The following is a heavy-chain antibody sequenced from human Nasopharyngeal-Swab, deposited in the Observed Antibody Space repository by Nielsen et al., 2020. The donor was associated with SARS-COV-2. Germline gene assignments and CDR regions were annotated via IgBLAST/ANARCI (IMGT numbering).Heavy chain of an antibody. CDR3: ARGNDFRSGYHPHYYDY. Sequence: GESLKISCAASGFTFSSYGMHWVRQAPGKGLEWVALIWYDGSNKYYADSVKGRFTISRDNSKNTLYLQINSLRAEDTAVYYCARGNDFRSGYHPHYYDYWGQGTVVTVSS. J-gene: IGHJ4*02. CDR1: GFTFSSYG. CDR2: IWYDGSNK. V-gene: IGHV3-33*01. D-gene: IGHD3-3*01.